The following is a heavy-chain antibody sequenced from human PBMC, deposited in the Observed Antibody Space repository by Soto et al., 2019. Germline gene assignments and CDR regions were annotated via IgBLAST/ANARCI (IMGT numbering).Heavy chain of an antibody. V-gene: IGHV3-11*01. CDR2: ISSSGSTI. D-gene: IGHD3-22*01. J-gene: IGHJ3*01. CDR3: ARVIVYDSSGYGVDPFAF. CDR1: GFTFSDYY. Sequence: GGSLRLSCAASGFTFSDYYMSWIRQAPGKGLEWVSYISSSGSTIYYADSVKGRFTISRDNAKNSLYLQMNSLRAEDTAVYYCARVIVYDSSGYGVDPFAFWGQGSMVTVSS.